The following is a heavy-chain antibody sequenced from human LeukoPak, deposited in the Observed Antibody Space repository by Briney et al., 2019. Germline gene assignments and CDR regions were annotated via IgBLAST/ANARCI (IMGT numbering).Heavy chain of an antibody. J-gene: IGHJ4*02. D-gene: IGHD6-13*01. CDR3: ARALPNSWYFFDY. Sequence: GGSLRLSCAASGFTFSSYEMYWVRQAPGKGLEWVSYISTSGSTIYYADSVKGRFTISRDNAKNSLYLQMNSLRAEDTAVYYCARALPNSWYFFDYWGQGTLVTVSS. V-gene: IGHV3-48*03. CDR2: ISTSGSTI. CDR1: GFTFSSYE.